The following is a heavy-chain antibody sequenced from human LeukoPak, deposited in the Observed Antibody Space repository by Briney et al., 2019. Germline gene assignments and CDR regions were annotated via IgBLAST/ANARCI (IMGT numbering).Heavy chain of an antibody. D-gene: IGHD4-17*01. V-gene: IGHV3-48*03. CDR2: ISSSGSTI. CDR3: ASASYGDYASYYFDY. J-gene: IGHJ4*02. Sequence: GGSLRLSCAASGFTFSSYEMNWVRQAPGKGLEWVSYISSSGSTIYYADSVKGRFTISRDNAKNSLYLQMNSLRAEDTAVYYCASASYGDYASYYFDYWGQGTLVTVSS. CDR1: GFTFSSYE.